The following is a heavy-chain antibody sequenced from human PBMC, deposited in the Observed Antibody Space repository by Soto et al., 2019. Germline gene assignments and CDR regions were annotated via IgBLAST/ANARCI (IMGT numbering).Heavy chain of an antibody. J-gene: IGHJ6*02. CDR2: IYYSGST. V-gene: IGHV4-31*03. Sequence: QVQLQESGPGLVKPSQTLSLTCTVSGGSISSGDDYWSWIRQHPGKGLEWIGYIYYSGSTYYNPSLKSRVTLSVDTSKNLFSLKLSSVTAADTAVYYWARATPYYDDGMDVWGQGTTVTVSS. CDR3: ARATPYYDDGMDV. CDR1: GGSISSGDDY. D-gene: IGHD2-15*01.